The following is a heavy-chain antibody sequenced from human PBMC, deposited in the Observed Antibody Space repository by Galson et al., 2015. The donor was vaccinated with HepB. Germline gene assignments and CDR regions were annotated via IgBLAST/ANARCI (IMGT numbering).Heavy chain of an antibody. CDR3: VSLVERQDLHSNTQPCPRLSDCSFAETGCSWRRL. J-gene: IGHJ2*01. V-gene: IGHV5-51*03. CDR1: GYSFTNNW. Sequence: QSGAEVKKPGESLKISCKGSGYSFTNNWIGWVRQVPGEGLEWVGIIYPSDSETRYSPSFQGQVTITADTSVSTAYLQCNSLKVSDTAMYYCVSLVERQDLHSNTQPCPRLSDCSFAETGCSWRRLW. CDR2: IYPSDSET. D-gene: IGHD1-1*01.